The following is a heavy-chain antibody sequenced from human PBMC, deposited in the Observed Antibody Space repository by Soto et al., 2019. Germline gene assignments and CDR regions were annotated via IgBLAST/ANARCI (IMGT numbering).Heavy chain of an antibody. Sequence: QVQLVQSGAEVKKPGSSVKVSCKASGDTFSFYTINWVRQAPGLGLEWMGRVNPIVSMSNYAQKFQGRVTTNTDKATNTAYMQLTSLRSEDTAIYYCSASYGSGYRAFDYWGQGALVTVSS. V-gene: IGHV1-69*02. J-gene: IGHJ4*02. CDR1: GDTFSFYT. D-gene: IGHD3-10*01. CDR2: VNPIVSMS. CDR3: SASYGSGYRAFDY.